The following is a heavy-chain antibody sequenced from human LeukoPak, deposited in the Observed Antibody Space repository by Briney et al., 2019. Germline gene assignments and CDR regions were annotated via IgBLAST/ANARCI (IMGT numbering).Heavy chain of an antibody. CDR2: IYHSGST. V-gene: IGHV4-38-2*02. Sequence: PSETLSLTCAVSGYSISSGYYWGWIRQPPGKGLEWIGSIYHSGSTYYNPSLRSRVTISVDTSKNQFSLKLSSVTAADTAVYYCARDGREYYDYVWGSENWGQGTLVTVSS. CDR3: ARDGREYYDYVWGSEN. J-gene: IGHJ4*02. CDR1: GYSISSGYY. D-gene: IGHD3-16*01.